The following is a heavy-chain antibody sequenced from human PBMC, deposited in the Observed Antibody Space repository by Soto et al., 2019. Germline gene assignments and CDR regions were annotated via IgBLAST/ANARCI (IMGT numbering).Heavy chain of an antibody. J-gene: IGHJ4*02. CDR3: AREKVGTTFFDN. V-gene: IGHV4-38-2*02. Sequence: SEALSLTCSVSGFAISRGYYWSWVRQPPGKGLEWIGSIYPSVSSYHNPSLATRLRLSIDTSKNQFTLNLTSVTAADTALYFCAREKVGTTFFDNWGQGIQVTVSS. CDR1: GFAISRGYY. CDR2: IYPSVSS. D-gene: IGHD1-1*01.